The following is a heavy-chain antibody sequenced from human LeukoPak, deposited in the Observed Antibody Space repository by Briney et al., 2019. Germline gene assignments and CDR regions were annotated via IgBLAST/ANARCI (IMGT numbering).Heavy chain of an antibody. V-gene: IGHV4-59*08. CDR1: GGSISSYY. D-gene: IGHD6-13*01. J-gene: IGHJ4*02. CDR3: AAGQQLPPQYDY. CDR2: IYYSGST. Sequence: KSSETLSLTCTVSGGSISSYYWSWIRQPPGKGLEWIGYIYYSGSTNYNPSLKSRVTISVDTSKNQFSLKLSSVTAADTAVYYCAAGQQLPPQYDYWGQGTLVTVSS.